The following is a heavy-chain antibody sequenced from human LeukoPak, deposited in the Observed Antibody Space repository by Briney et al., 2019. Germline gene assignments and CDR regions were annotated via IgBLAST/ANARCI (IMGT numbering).Heavy chain of an antibody. Sequence: ASVKVSCKASGGTFSSYAISWVRQAPGQGLEWVGWISAYNGNTNYAQKLQGRVTMTTDTSTNTAYMELRSLTSDDTAVYYCARDGPDYGDYINFDYWGQGTLVTVSS. J-gene: IGHJ4*02. CDR3: ARDGPDYGDYINFDY. CDR1: GGTFSSYA. D-gene: IGHD4-17*01. CDR2: ISAYNGNT. V-gene: IGHV1-18*01.